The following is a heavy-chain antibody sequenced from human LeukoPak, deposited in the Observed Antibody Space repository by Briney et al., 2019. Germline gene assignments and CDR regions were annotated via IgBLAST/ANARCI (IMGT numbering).Heavy chain of an antibody. CDR3: ARETVAGSRFDP. D-gene: IGHD2-15*01. V-gene: IGHV4-4*07. J-gene: IGHJ5*02. CDR2: IYTSGST. CDR1: GGSISSYY. Sequence: SQTLSLTCTVSGGSISSYYWSWIRQPARKGLEWIGRIYTSGSTYYNPSFKRRVTISVDTSKTRFSLNLSSVTAADTGVYYCARETVAGSRFDPWGQGTLVTVSS.